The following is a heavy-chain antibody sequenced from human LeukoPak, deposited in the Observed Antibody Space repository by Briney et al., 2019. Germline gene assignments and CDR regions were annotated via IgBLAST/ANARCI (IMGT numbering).Heavy chain of an antibody. V-gene: IGHV3-74*01. CDR3: ARGSEMATMVY. J-gene: IGHJ4*02. D-gene: IGHD5-24*01. CDR2: INSDGSST. Sequence: GGSLRLSCAASGFTFSSYWMHWVRQAPGKGLVWASRINSDGSSTSYADSVKGRFTISRDNAKNTLYLQMSSLRAEATAVYYCARGSEMATMVYWGQGTLVTVSS. CDR1: GFTFSSYW.